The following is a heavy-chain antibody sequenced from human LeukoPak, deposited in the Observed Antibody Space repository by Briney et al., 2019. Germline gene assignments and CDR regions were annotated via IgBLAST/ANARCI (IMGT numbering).Heavy chain of an antibody. J-gene: IGHJ4*02. V-gene: IGHV4-59*01. CDR2: IYYSGST. CDR3: ARAGGPSYYYDSPTDY. CDR1: GGSISSYY. Sequence: SETLSLTCTVSGGSISSYYWSWIRQPPGKGLEWIGYIYYSGSTNYNPSLKSRVTISVDTSKNQFSLKLSSVTAADTAVYYCARAGGPSYYYDSPTDYWGQGTLVTVSS. D-gene: IGHD3-22*01.